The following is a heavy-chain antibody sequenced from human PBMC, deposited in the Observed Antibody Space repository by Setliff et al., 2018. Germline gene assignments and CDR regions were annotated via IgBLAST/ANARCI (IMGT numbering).Heavy chain of an antibody. J-gene: IGHJ4*02. CDR1: GFTFSTYS. CDR2: ISSSSSSI. D-gene: IGHD1-26*01. V-gene: IGHV3-48*01. CDR3: ARDGQRTSYWINLYYFDS. Sequence: GGSLRLSCAASGFTFSTYSMNWVRQAPGKGLEWVSYISSSSSSIYYANSVEGRFTISRDNAKDSLYLQMNSLRAEDTAVYYCARDGQRTSYWINLYYFDSWGQGTLVTVSS.